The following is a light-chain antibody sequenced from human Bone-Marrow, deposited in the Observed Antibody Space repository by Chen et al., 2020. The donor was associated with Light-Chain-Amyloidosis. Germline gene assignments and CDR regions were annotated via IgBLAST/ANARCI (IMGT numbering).Light chain of an antibody. CDR1: SSDVGSYDP. V-gene: IGLV2-23*01. CDR2: EGS. CDR3: CSYAGSSTYV. Sequence: QSALTQPASVSGSPGLSITISCTGTSSDVGSYDPVSWYQQHPGKAPKLMIYEGSQRPSGVSNRFSGYKSGNTASLTISGLQAEDEADYYCCSYAGSSTYVFGTGTKVTVL. J-gene: IGLJ1*01.